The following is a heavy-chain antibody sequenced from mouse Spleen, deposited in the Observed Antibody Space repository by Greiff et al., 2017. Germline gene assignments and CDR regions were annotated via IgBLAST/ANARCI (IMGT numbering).Heavy chain of an antibody. J-gene: IGHJ2*01. CDR2: IYPGSGNT. CDR3: HYDVGRWDFDD. V-gene: IGHV1-66*01. CDR1: GYSFTSYY. Sequence: QVQLKQSGPELVKPGASVKISCKASGYSFTSYYIHWVKQRPGQGLEWIGWIYPGSGNTKYNEKFKGKATLTADTSSSTAYMQLSSLTSEYSAVSYRHYDVGRWDFDDWGQGTTLTVSS. D-gene: IGHD2-4*01.